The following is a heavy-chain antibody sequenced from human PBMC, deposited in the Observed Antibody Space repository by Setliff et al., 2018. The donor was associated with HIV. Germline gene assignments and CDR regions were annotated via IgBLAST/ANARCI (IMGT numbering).Heavy chain of an antibody. J-gene: IGHJ4*02. V-gene: IGHV3-66*02. CDR2: IYSGDST. CDR1: GFIVSSNY. D-gene: IGHD3-3*01. Sequence: GGSLRLSCAASGFIVSSNYMSWVRQAPGKGLEWVSIIYSGDSTYYADSVKGRFTISRDNSKSTLYLQMNSLRGEDTAVYYCARGFVLRSADYGVFDSWGQGTVVTVSS. CDR3: ARGFVLRSADYGVFDS.